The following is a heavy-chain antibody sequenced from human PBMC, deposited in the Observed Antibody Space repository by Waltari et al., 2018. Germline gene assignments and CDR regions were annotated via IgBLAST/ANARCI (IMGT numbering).Heavy chain of an antibody. Sequence: QVQLQESGPGLVKPSETLSLTCTVSGYSISSGYYWGWIRQPPGKGLEWSGSSYHSASTHPHPSLKRRVTIYVDTSKNQFSLKLSSVTDAATAVYYCARDPLGEDTGYYYYMDVWGKGTTVTVSS. CDR2: SYHSAST. CDR1: GYSISSGYY. J-gene: IGHJ6*03. V-gene: IGHV4-38-2*02. CDR3: ARDPLGEDTGYYYYMDV. D-gene: IGHD3-10*01.